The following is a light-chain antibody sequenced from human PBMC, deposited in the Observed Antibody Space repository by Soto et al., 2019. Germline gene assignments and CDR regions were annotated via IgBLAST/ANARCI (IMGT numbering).Light chain of an antibody. J-gene: IGKJ5*01. Sequence: EIVMTQSPATLSVSPGERATLSCRASQSVSSNLAWYQQKPGQAPRLLIYGASNRATGIPARFSGSGSGTEFALTISSLQSEDFAVYYCQQYNYWPPITFGQGTRLEIK. CDR1: QSVSSN. CDR3: QQYNYWPPIT. V-gene: IGKV3-15*01. CDR2: GAS.